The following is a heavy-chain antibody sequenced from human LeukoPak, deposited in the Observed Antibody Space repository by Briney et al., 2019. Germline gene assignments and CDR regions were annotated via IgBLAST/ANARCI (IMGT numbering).Heavy chain of an antibody. CDR2: MFYNGNT. CDR3: ARLTREDGVDV. Sequence: PSETLPLTCNVSGGSINGYYWTWIRQPPQKGLEWIGYMFYNGNTNYNPSLKSRATISVDTSQNQISLRLASVTAADTGIYHCARLTREDGVDVWGQGTTVTVSS. V-gene: IGHV4-59*01. J-gene: IGHJ6*02. CDR1: GGSINGYY.